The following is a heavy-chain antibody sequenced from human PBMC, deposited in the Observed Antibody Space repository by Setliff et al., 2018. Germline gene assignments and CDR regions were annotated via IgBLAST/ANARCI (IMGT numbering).Heavy chain of an antibody. J-gene: IGHJ6*03. Sequence: PGESLKISCAASGFSFSTYAMHWVRQAPGKGLEWVALIWYDGSNIHYVDSVKGRFTISRDNAKNTLYLQMNSLSAEDTAVYFCTRVWSMVSDSYYFYMDVWGKGTTVTVSS. V-gene: IGHV3-33*01. CDR2: IWYDGSNI. D-gene: IGHD2-8*02. CDR1: GFSFSTYA. CDR3: TRVWSMVSDSYYFYMDV.